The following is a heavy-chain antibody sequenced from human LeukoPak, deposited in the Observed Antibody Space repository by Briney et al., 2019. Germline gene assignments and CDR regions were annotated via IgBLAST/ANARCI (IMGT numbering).Heavy chain of an antibody. D-gene: IGHD5-12*01. Sequence: PGGSLRLSCAASGFTFSSYATSWVRQAPGKGREWVSAISGSGGSTYCADSVKGRFTISRDNSKNTLYLQMNSLRAEDTAVYYCAKDLVTYSGYEEYYFDYWGQGTLVTVSS. V-gene: IGHV3-23*01. CDR3: AKDLVTYSGYEEYYFDY. CDR2: ISGSGGST. CDR1: GFTFSSYA. J-gene: IGHJ4*02.